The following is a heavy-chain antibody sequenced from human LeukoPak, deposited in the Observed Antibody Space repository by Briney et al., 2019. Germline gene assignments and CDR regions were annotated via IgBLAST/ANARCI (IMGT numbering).Heavy chain of an antibody. CDR3: ARSGGRITMVRGVFLPPFDY. V-gene: IGHV1-69*05. J-gene: IGHJ4*02. CDR2: IIPIFGTA. Sequence: SVKVSCKASGGTFSSYAISWMRQAPGQGLEWMGGIIPIFGTANYAQKFQGRVTITTDESTSTAYMELSSLRSEDTAVYYCARSGGRITMVRGVFLPPFDYWGQGTLVTVSS. D-gene: IGHD3-10*01. CDR1: GGTFSSYA.